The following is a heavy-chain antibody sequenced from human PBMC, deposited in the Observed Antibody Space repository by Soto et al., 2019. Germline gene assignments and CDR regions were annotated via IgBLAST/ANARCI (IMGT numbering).Heavy chain of an antibody. D-gene: IGHD3-22*01. CDR3: ATTPYYYDSSGYSRGPTDY. CDR1: GGSFSGYY. V-gene: IGHV4-34*01. CDR2: INHSGST. J-gene: IGHJ4*02. Sequence: PSETLSLTCAVYGGSFSGYYWSRIRQPPGKGLEWIGEINHSGSTNYNPSLKSRVTISVDTSKNQFSLKLSSVTAADTAVYYCATTPYYYDSSGYSRGPTDYWGQGTLVTVSS.